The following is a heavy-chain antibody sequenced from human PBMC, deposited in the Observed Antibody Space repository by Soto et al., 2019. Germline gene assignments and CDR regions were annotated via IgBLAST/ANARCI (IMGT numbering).Heavy chain of an antibody. V-gene: IGHV3-23*01. Sequence: EVQLLESGGGLVQPGGSLRLSCAASGFTFSSYAMSWVRQAPGKGLEWVSAISGSGGSTYYADSVKGRFTISRDNSKNTLYLQMNSLRAEDTAVYYCAKDQPCSSTSCYTEAFDIWGQGTMVTVSS. CDR3: AKDQPCSSTSCYTEAFDI. J-gene: IGHJ3*02. CDR1: GFTFSSYA. CDR2: ISGSGGST. D-gene: IGHD2-2*02.